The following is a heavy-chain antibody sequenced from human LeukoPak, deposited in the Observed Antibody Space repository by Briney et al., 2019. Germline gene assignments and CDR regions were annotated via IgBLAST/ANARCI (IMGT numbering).Heavy chain of an antibody. J-gene: IGHJ6*03. CDR2: INHTGGT. V-gene: IGHV4-34*01. Sequence: TSETLSLTCTVSGGSISSYYWSWIRQPPGKGLEWIGEINHTGGTNYNPSLKSRVTISVDASKNQFSLRLSSVTAADTAVYYCARPAYYMDVWGKGTTVTVSS. CDR1: GGSISSYY. D-gene: IGHD2-2*01. CDR3: ARPAYYMDV.